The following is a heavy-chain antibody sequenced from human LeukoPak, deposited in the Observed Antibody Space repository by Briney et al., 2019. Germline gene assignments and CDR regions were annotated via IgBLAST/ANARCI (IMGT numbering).Heavy chain of an antibody. CDR2: ISSSGSGVYT. D-gene: IGHD5-24*01. V-gene: IGHV3-48*03. CDR1: GFTFSSYE. J-gene: IGHJ3*02. Sequence: GGSLRLSCAASGFTFSSYEMNWVRQAPGKGLEWVSYISSSGSGVYTYYADSVKGRFTISRDNSKNTLYLLMNSLRVDDTAVYYCAKAVDLATISVDIWGQGTMVTVSS. CDR3: AKAVDLATISVDI.